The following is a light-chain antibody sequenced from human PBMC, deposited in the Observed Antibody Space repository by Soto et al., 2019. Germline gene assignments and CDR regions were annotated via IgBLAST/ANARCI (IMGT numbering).Light chain of an antibody. CDR1: SSNIGAGYD. J-gene: IGLJ1*01. V-gene: IGLV1-40*01. Sequence: QSVLTQPPSVSGAPGQRVTISCTGSSSNIGAGYDVHWYQQFPGTAPKLLIYSNSNRPSGVPDRFSGSKSGSSASLAITGLQDEDEADYYCQSYDSRLSSYVFGSGTKLTVL. CDR3: QSYDSRLSSYV. CDR2: SNS.